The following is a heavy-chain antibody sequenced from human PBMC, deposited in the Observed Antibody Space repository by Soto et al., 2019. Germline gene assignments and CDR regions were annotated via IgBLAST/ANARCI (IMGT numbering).Heavy chain of an antibody. J-gene: IGHJ6*02. CDR1: GFTFSSYA. D-gene: IGHD6-19*01. V-gene: IGHV3-23*01. CDR3: AKALVAGKDFYYYGMDV. Sequence: HPGGSLRLSCAASGFTFSSYAMSWVRQAPGKGLEWVSAISGSGGSTYYADSVKGRFTISRDNSKNTLYLQMNSLRAEDTAVYYCAKALVAGKDFYYYGMDVWGQGTTVTVSS. CDR2: ISGSGGST.